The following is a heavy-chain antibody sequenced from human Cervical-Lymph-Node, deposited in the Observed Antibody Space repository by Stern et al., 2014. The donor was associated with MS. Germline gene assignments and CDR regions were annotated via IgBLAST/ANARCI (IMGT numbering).Heavy chain of an antibody. CDR3: ATDRCVT. J-gene: IGHJ4*02. CDR2: VDPEDGET. CDR1: GHPLSELA. D-gene: IGHD2-8*01. V-gene: IGHV1-24*01. Sequence: VQLVESGAEVKKPGASVTVSCNVSGHPLSELAIHWLRQLPTSGLEWLGQVDPEDGETVYAQRLQGRLTMTEDTTTGTAYMTLTALTSDDTAVYYCATDRCVTWGPGTLVAVSS.